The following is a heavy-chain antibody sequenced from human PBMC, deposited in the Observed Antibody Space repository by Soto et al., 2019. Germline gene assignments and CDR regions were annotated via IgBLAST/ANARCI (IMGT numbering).Heavy chain of an antibody. V-gene: IGHV3-23*01. CDR3: AKAAVPYYDFWSGYQTAFAY. D-gene: IGHD3-3*01. J-gene: IGHJ4*02. CDR2: ISGSGGST. CDR1: GFTFSSYA. Sequence: EVQLLESGGGLVQPGGSLRLSCAASGFTFSSYAMSWVRQAPGKGLEWVSAISGSGGSTYYADSVKGRFTISRDNSKNPLYLQMNSLRAEDTAVYYCAKAAVPYYDFWSGYQTAFAYWGQGTLVTVSS.